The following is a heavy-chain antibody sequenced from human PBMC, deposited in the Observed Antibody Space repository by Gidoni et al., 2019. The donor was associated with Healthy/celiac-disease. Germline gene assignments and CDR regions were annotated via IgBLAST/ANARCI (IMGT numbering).Heavy chain of an antibody. Sequence: QVQLVQSGAEVKKPGSSVKVSCKASGGPFSSYAISWVRQAPGQGLEWMGGIIPIFGTANYEQKFQGRVTITADESTSTAYMELSSLRSEDTAVYYCARRWAHSGSYYDWFDPWGQGTLVTVSS. D-gene: IGHD1-26*01. CDR2: IIPIFGTA. CDR1: GGPFSSYA. V-gene: IGHV1-69*01. J-gene: IGHJ5*02. CDR3: ARRWAHSGSYYDWFDP.